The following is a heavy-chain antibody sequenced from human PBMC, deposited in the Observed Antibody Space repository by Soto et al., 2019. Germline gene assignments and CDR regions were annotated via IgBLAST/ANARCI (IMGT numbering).Heavy chain of an antibody. J-gene: IGHJ4*02. CDR3: ARNSGWGTPMVN. CDR1: GFTFSSHS. Sequence: GSLRLSSAASGFTFSSHSVNCVRQTPGKGLEWVSYISSSSSTIYYADSVKGRFTISRDNSKNTLYLQMNSLRAEDTAVYYCARNSGWGTPMVNWGQGTLVTGSS. D-gene: IGHD5-18*01. V-gene: IGHV3-48*01. CDR2: ISSSSSTI.